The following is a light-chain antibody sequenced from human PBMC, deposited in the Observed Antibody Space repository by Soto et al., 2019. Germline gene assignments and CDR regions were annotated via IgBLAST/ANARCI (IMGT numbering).Light chain of an antibody. CDR1: QSISSW. CDR2: KAS. J-gene: IGKJ1*01. CDR3: QQYNSYSGT. V-gene: IGKV1-5*03. Sequence: DIQMTQSPSTLSASVGDRVTITSRASQSISSWLAWYQQKPGKAPTRLIYKASSSESGVPSRFSGSGSGTEFTLTISSLQPDDFATYYCQQYNSYSGTFGQGTKVEIK.